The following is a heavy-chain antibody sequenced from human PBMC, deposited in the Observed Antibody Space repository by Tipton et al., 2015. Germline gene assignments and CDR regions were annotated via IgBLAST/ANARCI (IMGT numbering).Heavy chain of an antibody. CDR2: VYPGGGT. CDR1: GYSINNDYY. D-gene: IGHD3-9*01. J-gene: IGHJ4*02. V-gene: IGHV4-38-2*01. CDR3: ACQDYDSLTRDYQTVDY. Sequence: TLSLTCDVSGYSINNDYYWGWIRQAPGKGLEWIGFVYPGGGTYYNPSLKSQVTMSRHTSKNQFSLKRTSVTAADTAVYYCACQDYDSLTRDYQTVDYWGQGTLVTVSS.